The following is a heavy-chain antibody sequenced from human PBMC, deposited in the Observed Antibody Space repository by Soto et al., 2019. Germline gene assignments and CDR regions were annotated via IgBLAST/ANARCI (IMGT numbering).Heavy chain of an antibody. CDR1: GFTFSSYG. D-gene: IGHD4-4*01. CDR3: ARLHNYHYALDV. J-gene: IGHJ6*02. V-gene: IGHV3-48*01. CDR2: ISTSSSTI. Sequence: GGSLRLSCAASGFTFSSYGMNWIRQAPGKGLEWVSYISTSSSTIYADSVKGRFTISRDNAKKSLYLQMGSLRAEDMAVYYCARLHNYHYALDVWGQGTTVTVSS.